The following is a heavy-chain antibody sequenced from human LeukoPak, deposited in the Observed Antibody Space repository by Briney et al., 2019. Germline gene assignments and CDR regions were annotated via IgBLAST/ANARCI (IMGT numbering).Heavy chain of an antibody. CDR2: ISASGGTT. V-gene: IGHV3-23*01. CDR3: ATDYGVSSSYC. CDR1: GFTFSSYA. J-gene: IGHJ4*02. D-gene: IGHD4-17*01. Sequence: GGSLRLSCAASGFTFSSYAMTWVRQAPGKGLEWVSAISASGGTTYYADSVKGRFTISRDNSKNTLYLQMNTLRAEDTALYSCATDYGVSSSYCWGQGTLVTVSS.